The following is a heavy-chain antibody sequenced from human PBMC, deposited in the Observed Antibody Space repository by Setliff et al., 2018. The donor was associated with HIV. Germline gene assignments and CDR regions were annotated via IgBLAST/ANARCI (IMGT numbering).Heavy chain of an antibody. J-gene: IGHJ3*02. CDR1: GFTFSSYA. D-gene: IGHD5-18*01. CDR3: ASSGYSYGLVYDAFDI. CDR2: ISYDGSNK. V-gene: IGHV3-30*01. Sequence: GGSLRLSCAASGFTFSSYAMHWVRQAPGKGLEWVAVISYDGSNKYYADSVKGRFTISRDNSKNTLYLQMNSLRAEDTAVYYCASSGYSYGLVYDAFDIWGQGTMVTVSS.